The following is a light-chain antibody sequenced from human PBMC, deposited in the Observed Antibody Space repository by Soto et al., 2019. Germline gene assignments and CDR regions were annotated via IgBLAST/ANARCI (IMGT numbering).Light chain of an antibody. V-gene: IGLV2-23*02. CDR3: CSYAGSSTLL. J-gene: IGLJ2*01. CDR1: SNNVGSYDL. Sequence: QSALTQPASVSGSPGQSITISCTGASNNVGSYDLVSWYQQHPGKAPKLLIYDVTKRPSGVSNRFSGSKSGKTASLTISGLQAEDEADYYCCSYAGSSTLLFGGGTKVTVL. CDR2: DVT.